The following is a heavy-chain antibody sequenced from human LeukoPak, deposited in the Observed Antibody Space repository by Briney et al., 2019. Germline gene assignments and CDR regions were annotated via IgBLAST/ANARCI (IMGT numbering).Heavy chain of an antibody. CDR2: MNPNSGNT. D-gene: IGHD3-10*01. CDR3: ARDLWNYGSGSYDY. V-gene: IGHV1-8*01. Sequence: GASVRVSCTASGYTFTSYDINWVRQAPGQGLEWMGWMNPNSGNTGYAQKLQGRVTMTRNTSINTDYMELSSLRSEDTAVYYCARDLWNYGSGSYDYWGQGTLVTVSS. J-gene: IGHJ4*02. CDR1: GYTFTSYD.